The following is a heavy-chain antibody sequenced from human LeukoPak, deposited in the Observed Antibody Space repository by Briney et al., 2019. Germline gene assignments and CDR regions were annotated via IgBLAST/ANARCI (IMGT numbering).Heavy chain of an antibody. CDR2: ISGGGGST. J-gene: IGHJ4*02. V-gene: IGHV3-23*01. Sequence: GGTLRLSCAASGFTFSSYAMSWVRQAPGKGLEWVSVISGGGGSTYFADSVKGRFTISRDNSKNTLYLQMNSLRAEDTAVYYCAKFSATLGSGRPFGWGQGTLVTVSS. CDR3: AKFSATLGSGRPFG. D-gene: IGHD3-10*01. CDR1: GFTFSSYA.